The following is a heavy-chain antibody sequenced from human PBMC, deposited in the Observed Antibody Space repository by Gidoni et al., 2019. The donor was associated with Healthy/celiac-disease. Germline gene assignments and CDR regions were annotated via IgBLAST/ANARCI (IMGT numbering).Heavy chain of an antibody. CDR1: GFTFSSYE. D-gene: IGHD6-13*01. Sequence: EVQLVESGGGLVQPGGSLRLSCAASGFTFSSYEMNWVRQAPGKGLEWVSYISSSGSTIYYADAVKGRFTISRDNAKNSLYLQINSLRAEDTAVYYCARVTARAVYSSSWQNYWYFDLWGRGTLVTVSS. V-gene: IGHV3-48*03. J-gene: IGHJ2*01. CDR3: ARVTARAVYSSSWQNYWYFDL. CDR2: ISSSGSTI.